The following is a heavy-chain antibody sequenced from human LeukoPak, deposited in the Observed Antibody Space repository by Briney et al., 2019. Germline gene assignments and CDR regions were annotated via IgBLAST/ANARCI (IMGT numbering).Heavy chain of an antibody. CDR3: ARGNSGYDLSY. D-gene: IGHD5-12*01. V-gene: IGHV4-34*01. CDR1: GGSFSGYY. J-gene: IGHJ4*02. Sequence: SETLSLTCAVYGGSFSGYYWSWIRQPPGKGLEWIGENNHSGSTNYNPSLKSRVTISVDTSKNQFSLKLSSVTAADTAVYYCARGNSGYDLSYWGQGTLVTVSS. CDR2: NNHSGST.